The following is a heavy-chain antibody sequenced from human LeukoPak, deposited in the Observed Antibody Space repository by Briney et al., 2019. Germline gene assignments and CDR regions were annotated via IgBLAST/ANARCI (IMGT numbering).Heavy chain of an antibody. J-gene: IGHJ4*02. Sequence: PSETLSLTCTVSGGSISSSSYYWGWIRQPPGKGLEWIGSIYYSGSTYYNPSLKSRVTISVDTSKNQFSLKLSSVTVADTAVYYCARTHPMIVVETFDYWGQGTLVTVSS. D-gene: IGHD3-22*01. V-gene: IGHV4-39*01. CDR2: IYYSGST. CDR3: ARTHPMIVVETFDY. CDR1: GGSISSSSYY.